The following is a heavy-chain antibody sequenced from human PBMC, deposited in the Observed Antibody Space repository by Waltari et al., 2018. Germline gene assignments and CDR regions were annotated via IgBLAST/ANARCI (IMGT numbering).Heavy chain of an antibody. CDR2: ISYDGSNK. D-gene: IGHD6-13*01. CDR3: ARDSFPAAIRPYYYGMDV. V-gene: IGHV3-30*01. CDR1: GFTFSSYA. J-gene: IGHJ6*02. Sequence: QVQLVESGGGVVQPGRSLRLSCAASGFTFSSYAMPWVRQAPGKGLEWVAVISYDGSNKYYADSVKGRFTISRDNSKNTLYLQMNSLRAEDTAVYYCARDSFPAAIRPYYYGMDVWGQGTTVTVSS.